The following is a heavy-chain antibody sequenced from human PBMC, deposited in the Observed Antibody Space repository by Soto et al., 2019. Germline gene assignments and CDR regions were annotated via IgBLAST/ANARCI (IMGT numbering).Heavy chain of an antibody. CDR2: ISGCGGST. D-gene: IGHD3-10*01. Sequence: GGSLRLSCAASGFTFSSYAMSWVRQAPGKGLEWVSAISGCGGSTYYADSVKGRFTISRDTTKNTLFLQINSLRDEDTAVYYCAKDRRSGGTMVRGFLIKAIGGIDLWGQGTMVTVSS. J-gene: IGHJ3*01. V-gene: IGHV3-23*01. CDR3: AKDRRSGGTMVRGFLIKAIGGIDL. CDR1: GFTFSSYA.